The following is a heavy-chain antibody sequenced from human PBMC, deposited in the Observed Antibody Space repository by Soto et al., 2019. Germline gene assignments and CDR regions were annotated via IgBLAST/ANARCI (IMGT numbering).Heavy chain of an antibody. CDR3: ASAYYYDSSGLYYFDY. J-gene: IGHJ4*02. D-gene: IGHD3-22*01. CDR2: IYSGGST. CDR1: GFTVSSNY. V-gene: IGHV3-53*01. Sequence: GGSLRLSCAASGFTVSSNYMSWVRQAPGKGLEWVSVIYSGGSTYYADSVKGRFTISRDNSKNTLYLQMNSLRAEDTAVYYCASAYYYDSSGLYYFDYWGQGNLVTVSS.